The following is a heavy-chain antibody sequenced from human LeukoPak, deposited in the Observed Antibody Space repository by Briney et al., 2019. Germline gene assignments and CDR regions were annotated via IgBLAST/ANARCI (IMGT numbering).Heavy chain of an antibody. J-gene: IGHJ3*01. V-gene: IGHV1-2*02. CDR1: GYSFSGYS. D-gene: IGHD6-19*01. CDR2: ITPDSGGT. CDR3: ARDQYSSGSYLF. Sequence: GASVKVSCKTSGYSFSGYSVHWVRQAPGQGLEWMGWITPDSGGTNSARKFQGRVTLTRDTSISTAYMELTRLTSDDTAVYYCARDQYSSGSYLFWGQGPMVTVSS.